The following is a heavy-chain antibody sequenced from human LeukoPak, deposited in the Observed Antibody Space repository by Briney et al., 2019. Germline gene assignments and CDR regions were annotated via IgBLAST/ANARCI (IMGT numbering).Heavy chain of an antibody. D-gene: IGHD5-12*01. CDR2: IIPIFGTA. V-gene: IGHV1-69*13. CDR1: GGTFSSYA. CDR3: ATLSGYDPRLPFYYYMDV. Sequence: GASVKVSCKASGGTFSSYAISWVRQAPGQGLEWMGGIIPIFGTANYAQKFQGRVTIAADESTSTAYMELSSLRSEDTAVYYCATLSGYDPRLPFYYYMDVWGKGTTVTVSS. J-gene: IGHJ6*03.